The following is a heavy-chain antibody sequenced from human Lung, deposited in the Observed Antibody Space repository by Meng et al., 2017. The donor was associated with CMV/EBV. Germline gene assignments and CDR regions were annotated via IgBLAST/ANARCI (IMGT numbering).Heavy chain of an antibody. J-gene: IGHJ3*02. D-gene: IGHD2-2*01. CDR1: GGFISISSYY. CDR2: IYYSGST. Sequence: SETLSLTCPVSGGFISISSYYWGWIRQPPGKGLEWIGSIYYSGSTYYNPSLKSRVTISVDTSKNQFSLKLSSVTAADTAVYYCARKLVVPAAIRNDAFEIWGQGTMVTVSS. V-gene: IGHV4-39*07. CDR3: ARKLVVPAAIRNDAFEI.